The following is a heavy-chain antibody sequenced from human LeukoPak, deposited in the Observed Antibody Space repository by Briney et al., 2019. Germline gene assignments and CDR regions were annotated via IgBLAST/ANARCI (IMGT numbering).Heavy chain of an antibody. J-gene: IGHJ4*02. D-gene: IGHD1-26*01. V-gene: IGHV4-4*02. CDR1: GGSINSTNW. CDR3: SRESGAFSPFGY. CDR2: ISLTGET. Sequence: KPSETLSLTCGVSGGSINSTNWWSWVRQPSGQGLEWIGEISLTGETNYNPSLNGRVTMSLDGSRNQLSLTLTSVTAADTAIYYCSRESGAFSPFGYWGQGTLVIVPP.